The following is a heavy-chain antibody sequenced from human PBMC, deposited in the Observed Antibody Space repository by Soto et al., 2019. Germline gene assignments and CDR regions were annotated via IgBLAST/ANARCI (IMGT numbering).Heavy chain of an antibody. J-gene: IGHJ4*02. Sequence: LRLSCAASGFTFSSYAMSWVRQAPGKGLEWVSAISGSGGSTYYADSVKGRFTISRDNSKNTLYLQMNSLRAEDTAVYYCAKVLRRVVVVPAAVYFDYWGQGTLVTVSS. D-gene: IGHD2-2*01. CDR3: AKVLRRVVVVPAAVYFDY. CDR2: ISGSGGST. V-gene: IGHV3-23*01. CDR1: GFTFSSYA.